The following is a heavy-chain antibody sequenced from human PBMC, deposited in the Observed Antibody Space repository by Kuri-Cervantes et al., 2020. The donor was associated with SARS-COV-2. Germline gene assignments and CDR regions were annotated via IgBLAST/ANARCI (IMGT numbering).Heavy chain of an antibody. CDR1: GFILGRYP. CDR3: VKDECSSTSCYTGGYYYYYYGMDV. CDR2: ISSNGGST. Sequence: GGSLRLSCAASGFILGRYPMHWVRQAPGKGLEYVSAISSNGGSTYYADSVKGRFTISRDNSKNTLYLQMSSLRAEDTAVYYCVKDECSSTSCYTGGYYYYYYGMDVWGQGTTVTVSS. V-gene: IGHV3-64D*08. J-gene: IGHJ6*02. D-gene: IGHD2-2*02.